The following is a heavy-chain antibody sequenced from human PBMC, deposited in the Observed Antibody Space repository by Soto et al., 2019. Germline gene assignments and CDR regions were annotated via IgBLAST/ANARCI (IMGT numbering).Heavy chain of an antibody. CDR2: ISRDGGIT. D-gene: IGHD3-16*01. CDR3: AKGGFWVHYGLDV. V-gene: IGHV3-23*01. CDR1: GSSFSSYA. Sequence: EVQLLESGGDLVQFGGSLRLSCAASGSSFSSYAMNWVRQAPGKGLEWVSTISRDGGITYYADSVKGRFTISRDNSKNTGSMQMNSLGAEDTAVYYCAKGGFWVHYGLDVWGQGTTVTVSS. J-gene: IGHJ6*02.